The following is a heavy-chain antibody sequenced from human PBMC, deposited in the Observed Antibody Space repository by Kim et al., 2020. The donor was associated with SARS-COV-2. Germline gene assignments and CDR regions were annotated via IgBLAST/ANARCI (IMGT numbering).Heavy chain of an antibody. J-gene: IGHJ4*02. V-gene: IGHV1-3*01. Sequence: YSQKFQGRVTITRDTSASTAYMELSSLRSEDTAVYYCARISSSSWPSSDYWGQGTLVTVSS. CDR3: ARISSSSWPSSDY. D-gene: IGHD6-13*01.